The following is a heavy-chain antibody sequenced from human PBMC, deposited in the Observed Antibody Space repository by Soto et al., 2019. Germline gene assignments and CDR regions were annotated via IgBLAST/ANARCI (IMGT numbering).Heavy chain of an antibody. CDR3: ARKTGYYASRASDNGLADAFDI. D-gene: IGHD3-22*01. V-gene: IGHV3-21*01. Sequence: EVQLVESGGGLVRPGGSLRLSCAASGFTFGSYSMNWVRQAPGKGLEWVSNISSSRAYVYYADSLKGRFTVSRDNAKNALYLQMNSLRAEDTAVYYCARKTGYYASRASDNGLADAFDIWGQGTMVTVSS. CDR2: ISSSRAYV. CDR1: GFTFGSYS. J-gene: IGHJ3*02.